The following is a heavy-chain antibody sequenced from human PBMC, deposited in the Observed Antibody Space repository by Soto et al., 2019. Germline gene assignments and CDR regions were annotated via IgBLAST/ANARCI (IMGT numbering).Heavy chain of an antibody. CDR1: GYTFTRYA. J-gene: IGHJ5*02. D-gene: IGHD3-3*01. V-gene: IGHV1-3*01. CDR2: INAGNGNT. Sequence: ASLKVSCTASGYTFTRYAMHWVRQAPGQRVGWMGWINAGNGNTKYSQKFQGRVTITRDTSASTAYMELSSLRSEDTAVYYCARGTPVYDFWSGYYFGWFDPWGQGTLVTVSS. CDR3: ARGTPVYDFWSGYYFGWFDP.